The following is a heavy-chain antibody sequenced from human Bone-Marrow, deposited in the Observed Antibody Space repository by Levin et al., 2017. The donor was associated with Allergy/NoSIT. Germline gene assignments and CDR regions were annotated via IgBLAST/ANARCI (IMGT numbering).Heavy chain of an antibody. CDR2: ISPSDNSI. J-gene: IGHJ6*02. V-gene: IGHV3-48*03. CDR1: GFTFSSYE. Sequence: LAGGSLRLSCFGSGFTFSSYEMHWVRQAPGKGLEWVSYISPSDNSIKYPDSVKGRFTTSRDNAKKSVFLQMNSLRAEDTAVYYCVRDFPQIYGMDVWGQGTTVTVSS. CDR3: VRDFPQIYGMDV.